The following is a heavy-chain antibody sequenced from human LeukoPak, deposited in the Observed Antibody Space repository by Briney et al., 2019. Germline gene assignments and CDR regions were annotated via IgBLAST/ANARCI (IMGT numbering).Heavy chain of an antibody. J-gene: IGHJ5*02. V-gene: IGHV3-15*01. D-gene: IGHD3-22*01. CDR1: GFTFSNAW. Sequence: GGSLRLSCAASGFTFSNAWMSWVRQAPGKGLEWVGRIKSKTDGGTTDHAAPVKGRFTISRDDSKNTPYLQMNSLKTEDTAVYYCTTGEGFYYDTSVGWFDPWGQGTLVTVSS. CDR3: TTGEGFYYDTSVGWFDP. CDR2: IKSKTDGGTT.